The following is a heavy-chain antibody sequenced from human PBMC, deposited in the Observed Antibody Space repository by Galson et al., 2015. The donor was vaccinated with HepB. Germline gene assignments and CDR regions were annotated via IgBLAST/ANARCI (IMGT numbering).Heavy chain of an antibody. CDR1: GVTFSGAA. Sequence: SLRLSCAASGVTFSGAAVHWVRQASGKGLEWVGHIRSRANGYATAHAASVKDRFTIYRDDSKGTAYLQMNSLKTEDTAVYYCTGPRGDYMDVWGKGTTVTVSS. CDR2: IRSRANGYAT. CDR3: TGPRGDYMDV. J-gene: IGHJ6*03. V-gene: IGHV3-73*01.